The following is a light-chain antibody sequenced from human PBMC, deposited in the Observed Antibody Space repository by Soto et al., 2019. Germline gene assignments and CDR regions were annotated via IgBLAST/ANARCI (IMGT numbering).Light chain of an antibody. Sequence: QSALTQPASVSGSPGQSITIPCTGTSSDIGNYNYVSWFQQHPGKAPKLMIYGVSNRPLGVSNRFSGSKSGNTASLTISGLQAEDEADYYCSSYTTSSTLVFGGGTQLTVL. CDR3: SSYTTSSTLV. V-gene: IGLV2-14*01. CDR2: GVS. J-gene: IGLJ2*01. CDR1: SSDIGNYNY.